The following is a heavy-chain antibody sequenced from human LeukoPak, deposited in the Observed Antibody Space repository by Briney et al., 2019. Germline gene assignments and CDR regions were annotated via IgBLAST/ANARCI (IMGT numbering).Heavy chain of an antibody. J-gene: IGHJ4*02. D-gene: IGHD3-16*01. CDR3: ARALSAGSYDEPLH. CDR2: ISGYNGKT. CDR1: GYTFTSYG. Sequence: ASVKVSCKASGYTFTSYGITWVRQAPGQGLEWMGWISGYNGKTYYAQKLRGRVTMTTDTSTSTAYMELRSLRSDDTAVYYCARALSAGSYDEPLHWGQGTLVSVSS. V-gene: IGHV1-18*01.